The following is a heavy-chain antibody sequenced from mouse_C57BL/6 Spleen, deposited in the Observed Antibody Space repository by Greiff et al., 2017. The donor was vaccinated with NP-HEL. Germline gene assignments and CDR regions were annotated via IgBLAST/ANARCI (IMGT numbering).Heavy chain of an antibody. CDR2: INPSTGGT. Sequence: VPLKQSGPELVKPGASVKISCKASGYSFTGYYMNWVKQSPEKSLEWIGEINPSTGGTTYNQKFKAKATLTVDKSSSTADMQLKSLTSEDSAVYYCARHWPYYFDYWGQGTTLTVSS. D-gene: IGHD4-1*01. V-gene: IGHV1-42*01. CDR1: GYSFTGYY. CDR3: ARHWPYYFDY. J-gene: IGHJ2*01.